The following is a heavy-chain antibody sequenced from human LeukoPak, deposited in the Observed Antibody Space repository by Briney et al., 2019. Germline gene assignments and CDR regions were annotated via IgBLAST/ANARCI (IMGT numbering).Heavy chain of an antibody. D-gene: IGHD3-22*01. J-gene: IGHJ4*02. CDR3: ARLRGNYYDSSGYSRALDY. CDR2: INHSGST. CDR1: GGSFSGYY. V-gene: IGHV4-34*01. Sequence: SETLSLTCAVYGGSFSGYYWSGMRQPPGKGLEWVGEINHSGSTNYNPSLKSRVTISADTSKNQFSLKLSSVTAADTAVYYCARLRGNYYDSSGYSRALDYWGQGTLVTVSS.